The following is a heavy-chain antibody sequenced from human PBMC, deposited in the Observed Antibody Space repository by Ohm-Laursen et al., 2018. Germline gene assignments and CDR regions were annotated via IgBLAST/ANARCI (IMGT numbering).Heavy chain of an antibody. D-gene: IGHD3-3*02. V-gene: IGHV2-5*01. Sequence: TQTLTLTGTFSGFSLTTTGVGVGWIRQPPGKAPEWLALIDWNDDERYTPSLKHRLTIAKDTSKNQVVLRMTNVDPVDTATYFCVHTSAFLQWSLVDVWGQGTTVTVSS. J-gene: IGHJ6*02. CDR1: GFSLTTTGVG. CDR2: IDWNDDE. CDR3: VHTSAFLQWSLVDV.